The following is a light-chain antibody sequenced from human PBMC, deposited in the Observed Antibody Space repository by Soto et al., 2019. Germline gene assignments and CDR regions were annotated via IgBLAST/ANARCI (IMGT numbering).Light chain of an antibody. CDR3: QKYGSSRT. CDR2: GAS. CDR1: QSVSSSY. J-gene: IGKJ1*01. Sequence: IVLTQSPGTLSLSPGERATLSCRASQSVSSSYLAWYQQKPGQAPRLLIYGASSSATGIPDRFSGSGSGTDFTLTISRLEPEDFAVYYCQKYGSSRTFGQGTKVDIK. V-gene: IGKV3-20*01.